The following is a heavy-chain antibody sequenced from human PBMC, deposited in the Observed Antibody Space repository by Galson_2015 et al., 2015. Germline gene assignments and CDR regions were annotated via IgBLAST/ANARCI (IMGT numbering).Heavy chain of an antibody. CDR3: ARRGIRDYVWGSYSERNAFDI. J-gene: IGHJ3*02. V-gene: IGHV6-1*01. CDR2: TYYRSKWYN. Sequence: CAISGDSVSSHSAAWNWIRQSPSRGLEWLGRTYYRSKWYNDYAVSVKSRITINPDTSKNQFSLQLNSVTPEDTAVYYCARRGIRDYVWGSYSERNAFDIWGQGTMVTVSS. D-gene: IGHD3-16*01. CDR1: GDSVSSHSAA.